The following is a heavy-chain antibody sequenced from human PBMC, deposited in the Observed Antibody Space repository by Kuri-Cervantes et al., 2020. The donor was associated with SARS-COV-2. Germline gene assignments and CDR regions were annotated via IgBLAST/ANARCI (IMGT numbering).Heavy chain of an antibody. CDR1: GFTFSSYA. D-gene: IGHD4-17*01. CDR2: ISYDGSNK. V-gene: IGHV3-30-3*01. Sequence: GESLKISCAASGFTFSSYAMHWVRQAPGKGLEWVAVISYDGSNKYYADSVKGRFTISRDNAKNTLYLQMNSLRAEDTAVYYCARAPDYGDYYYYGMDVWGQGTTVTVSS. CDR3: ARAPDYGDYYYYGMDV. J-gene: IGHJ6*02.